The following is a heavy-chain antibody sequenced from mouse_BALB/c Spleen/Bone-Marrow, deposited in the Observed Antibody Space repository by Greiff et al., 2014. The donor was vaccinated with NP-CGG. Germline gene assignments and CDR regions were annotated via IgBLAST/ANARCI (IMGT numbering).Heavy chain of an antibody. CDR1: GYTFTSYT. V-gene: IGHV1-4*01. CDR2: INPSSGYT. J-gene: IGHJ3*01. Sequence: QVQLQQSGAELARPGASVKMSCKASGYTFTSYTMHWVKRRLGRGWNGMGYINPSSGYTNYNQKFKDKATLTADKSSSTAYMQLSSLTSEDSVVYYCARSYYDYDRAWFAYWGQGTLVTVSA. D-gene: IGHD2-4*01. CDR3: ARSYYDYDRAWFAY.